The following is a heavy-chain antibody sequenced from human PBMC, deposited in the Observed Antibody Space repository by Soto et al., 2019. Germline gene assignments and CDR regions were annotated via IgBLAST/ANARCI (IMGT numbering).Heavy chain of an antibody. CDR1: GFTFSSYA. J-gene: IGHJ4*02. Sequence: EVQVLESGGGLVQPGGSLRLSCAASGFTFSSYAMSWVRQAPGQGLEWVSAISGSGSNPYYADSVKGRFTISRDNSKNTLYLQINSLRAEDTALYYFAKTASMTIRDGFDHWGQGTLVTVSS. V-gene: IGHV3-23*01. CDR2: ISGSGSNP. CDR3: AKTASMTIRDGFDH. D-gene: IGHD4-17*01.